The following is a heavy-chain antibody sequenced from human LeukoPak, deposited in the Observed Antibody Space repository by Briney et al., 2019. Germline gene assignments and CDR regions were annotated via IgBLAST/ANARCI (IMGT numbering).Heavy chain of an antibody. CDR3: ARGREGSSWYLHYLDV. CDR1: GGSISSGSYY. V-gene: IGHV4-61*02. D-gene: IGHD6-13*01. CDR2: IYTSGST. Sequence: PSETLSLTCTVSGGSISSGSYYWSWIRQPAGKGLEWIGRIYTSGSTNYNPSLKSRVTISVDTSKNQFSLKLSSVTAADTAMYYCARGREGSSWYLHYLDVWGKGTTVTVSS. J-gene: IGHJ6*03.